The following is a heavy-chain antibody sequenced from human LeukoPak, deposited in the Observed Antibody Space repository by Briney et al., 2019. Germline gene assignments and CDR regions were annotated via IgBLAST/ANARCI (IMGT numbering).Heavy chain of an antibody. CDR2: IIPIFGTA. V-gene: IGHV1-69*05. D-gene: IGHD4-17*01. Sequence: SVKVSCKASGGTFSSYAISWVRQAPGQGLEWMGGIIPIFGTANYAQKFQGRVTITTDASTSTAYMELSSLRSEDTVVYYCARGVTTRYYFDYWGQGTLVTVSS. CDR3: ARGVTTRYYFDY. J-gene: IGHJ4*02. CDR1: GGTFSSYA.